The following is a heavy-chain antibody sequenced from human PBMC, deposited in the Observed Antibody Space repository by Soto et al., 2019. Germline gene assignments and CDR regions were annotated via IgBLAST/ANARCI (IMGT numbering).Heavy chain of an antibody. D-gene: IGHD1-26*01. Sequence: GASVKVSCTASGYTFTSYYMHWVRQAPGQRLEWMGIINPSGGSTSYAQKFQGRVTMTRDTSTSTVYMELSSLISEDTAVYYCAGRVVGATFPVAGYYYYSGMDVWGQGTRVTVSS. J-gene: IGHJ6*02. V-gene: IGHV1-46*01. CDR3: AGRVVGATFPVAGYYYYSGMDV. CDR1: GYTFTSYY. CDR2: INPSGGST.